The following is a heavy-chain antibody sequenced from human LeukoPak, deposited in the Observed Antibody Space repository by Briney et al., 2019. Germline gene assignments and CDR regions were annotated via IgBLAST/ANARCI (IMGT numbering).Heavy chain of an antibody. J-gene: IGHJ3*02. Sequence: GSLRLSCAASGFTFSSYAMHWVRQAPGKGLEWVAVISYDGSNKYYADSVKGRFTISRDNSKNTLYLQMNSLRAEDTAVYYCASEGYYYDSSGYSDDAFDIWGQGTMVTVSS. D-gene: IGHD3-22*01. V-gene: IGHV3-30*04. CDR3: ASEGYYYDSSGYSDDAFDI. CDR2: ISYDGSNK. CDR1: GFTFSSYA.